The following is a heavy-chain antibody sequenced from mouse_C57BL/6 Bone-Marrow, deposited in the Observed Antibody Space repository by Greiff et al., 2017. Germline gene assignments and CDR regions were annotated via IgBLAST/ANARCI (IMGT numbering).Heavy chain of an antibody. CDR1: GYTFTSYW. CDR3: ARWDYTPLMDY. CDR2: IDPSDSYT. J-gene: IGHJ4*01. D-gene: IGHD2-4*01. V-gene: IGHV1-59*01. Sequence: QVQLQQPGAELVRPGTSVKLSCKASGYTFTSYWMHWVKQRPGQGLEWIGVIDPSDSYTNYNQKFKGKATLTVDTSSSTAYMQLSSLTSEDSAVYYCARWDYTPLMDYWGQGTSVTVSS.